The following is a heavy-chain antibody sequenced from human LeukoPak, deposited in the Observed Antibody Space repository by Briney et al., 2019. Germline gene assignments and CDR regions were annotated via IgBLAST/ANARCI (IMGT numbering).Heavy chain of an antibody. CDR3: AKHQGNLWSSFDY. V-gene: IGHV4-59*01. J-gene: IGHJ4*02. D-gene: IGHD1-14*01. Sequence: SETLSLTCTVSGGSISSYYWSWIRQPPGKGLEWIGYIYYSGSTNYNPSLKSRVTISVDTSKNQFSLKLSSVTAADTAVYYCAKHQGNLWSSFDYWGQGTLVTVSS. CDR1: GGSISSYY. CDR2: IYYSGST.